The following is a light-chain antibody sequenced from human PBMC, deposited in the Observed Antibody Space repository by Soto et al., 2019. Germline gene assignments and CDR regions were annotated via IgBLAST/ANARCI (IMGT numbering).Light chain of an antibody. J-gene: IGKJ5*01. Sequence: IQLTQSPSFLSASVGDRVTITCRATQGISSYLAWYQQKQGKAPNXLIYAASSLQSGVPSRFSGSGYGTEFNLTISSLQTEDFATYYCQQLNSYPLTFGQGTRLEI. V-gene: IGKV1-9*01. CDR2: AAS. CDR3: QQLNSYPLT. CDR1: QGISSY.